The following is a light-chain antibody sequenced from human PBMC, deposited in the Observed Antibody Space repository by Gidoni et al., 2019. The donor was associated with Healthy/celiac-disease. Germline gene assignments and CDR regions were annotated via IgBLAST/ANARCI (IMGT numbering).Light chain of an antibody. CDR3: NSRDSSGNHYV. Sequence: SSELTQDPAVSVALGQTVRLTGQGDSLRSYYASWYQQKPGQAPVLVIYGKNNRPSGIPDRFSGSSSGNTASLTITGAQAEDEADYYCNSRDSSGNHYVFGTGTKVTVL. V-gene: IGLV3-19*01. CDR2: GKN. CDR1: SLRSYY. J-gene: IGLJ1*01.